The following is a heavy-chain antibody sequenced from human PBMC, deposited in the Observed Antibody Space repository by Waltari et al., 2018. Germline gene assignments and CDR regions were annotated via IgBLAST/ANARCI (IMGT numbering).Heavy chain of an antibody. D-gene: IGHD6-19*01. CDR3: ARLPKWYSSGWYFDY. V-gene: IGHV3-7*01. J-gene: IGHJ4*02. Sequence: EVQLVESGGGLVQPGGSLRLSCAASGFTFSSYRMSWVRQAPGKGLECVANIKQDGSVKYYVDSVKCRFTISRDNAKNSLYLQMNSLRAEDTAVYYCARLPKWYSSGWYFDYWGQGTLVTVSS. CDR1: GFTFSSYR. CDR2: IKQDGSVK.